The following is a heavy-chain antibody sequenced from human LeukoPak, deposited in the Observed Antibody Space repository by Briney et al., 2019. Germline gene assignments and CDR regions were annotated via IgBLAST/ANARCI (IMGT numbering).Heavy chain of an antibody. CDR1: GFTFSNYW. J-gene: IGHJ4*02. D-gene: IGHD6-6*01. Sequence: GGSLRLSCAASGFTFSNYWMSWVRLAPGKGLEWVANIKQDGSEIDSVDSMKGRFTISRDNAKNSVYLQMNSLRAEDTALYYCARIGYSSSSFDYWGQGTLVTVSS. CDR2: IKQDGSEI. V-gene: IGHV3-7*01. CDR3: ARIGYSSSSFDY.